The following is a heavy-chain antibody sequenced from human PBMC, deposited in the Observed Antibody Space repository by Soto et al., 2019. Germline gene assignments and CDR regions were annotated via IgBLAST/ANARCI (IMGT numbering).Heavy chain of an antibody. D-gene: IGHD6-19*01. V-gene: IGHV1-3*01. Sequence: QVQLVQSGAEVKKPGASVKVSCKASGYTFTSYAMPWVRQAPGQRLEWMGWINAGNGNTKYSHQFQGRVTITRDTSASTAYMALSRLRSEDTAVYYCARDLSSGWYVGLDYWGQGTLVTVSS. CDR3: ARDLSSGWYVGLDY. CDR1: GYTFTSYA. CDR2: INAGNGNT. J-gene: IGHJ4*02.